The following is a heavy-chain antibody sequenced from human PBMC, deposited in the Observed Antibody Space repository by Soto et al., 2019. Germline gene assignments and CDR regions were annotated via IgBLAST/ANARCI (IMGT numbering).Heavy chain of an antibody. CDR3: ARGGRAAAGNKRYYFDY. D-gene: IGHD6-13*01. V-gene: IGHV4-34*01. CDR1: GGSFSGYY. CDR2: INHSGST. J-gene: IGHJ4*02. Sequence: SETLSLTCAVYGGSFSGYYWSWIRQPPGKGLEWIGEINHSGSTNYNPSLKSRVTISVDTSKNQFSLKLSSVTAAETAVYYCARGGRAAAGNKRYYFDYWGQGNLVTVSS.